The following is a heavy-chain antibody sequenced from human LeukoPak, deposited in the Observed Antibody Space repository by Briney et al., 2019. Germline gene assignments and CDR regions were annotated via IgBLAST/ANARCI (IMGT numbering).Heavy chain of an antibody. J-gene: IGHJ4*02. D-gene: IGHD4-17*01. Sequence: ASVKVSCKASGYTFTSYGISWVRQAPGQGLEWMGWISAYNGNTNYAQKLQGRVTMTTDTSTSTAYTELRSLRSDDTAVYYCARRPPYGDYGDYWGQGTLVTVSS. CDR2: ISAYNGNT. CDR3: ARRPPYGDYGDY. V-gene: IGHV1-18*01. CDR1: GYTFTSYG.